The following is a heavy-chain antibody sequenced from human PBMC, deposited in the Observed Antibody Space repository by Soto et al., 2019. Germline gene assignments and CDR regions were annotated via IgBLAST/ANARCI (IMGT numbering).Heavy chain of an antibody. CDR1: GFTVSSNY. D-gene: IGHD3-9*01. J-gene: IGHJ4*02. CDR3: ARDDRYFDSVLDY. Sequence: GGSLRLSCAASGFTVSSNYMSWVRQAPGKGLEWVSVIYSGSSTYYADSVKGRFTISRDNSKNTLYLQMNSLRAEDTAVYYCARDDRYFDSVLDYWGQGTLVTVSS. V-gene: IGHV3-66*01. CDR2: IYSGSST.